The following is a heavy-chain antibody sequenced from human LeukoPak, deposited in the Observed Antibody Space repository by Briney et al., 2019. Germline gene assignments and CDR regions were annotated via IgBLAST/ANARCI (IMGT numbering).Heavy chain of an antibody. J-gene: IGHJ4*02. CDR1: GFTFSNYG. Sequence: PGGSLRLSCAASGFTFSNYGMHWVRQAPGKGLEWVAFVRSDGVIKYYADSVKGRFTISRDNSRTTLYLQMNSLRAEDTAVYHCAKDLPAAYFDYWGQGTLVTVSS. CDR2: VRSDGVIK. V-gene: IGHV3-30*02. CDR3: AKDLPAAYFDY. D-gene: IGHD2-2*01.